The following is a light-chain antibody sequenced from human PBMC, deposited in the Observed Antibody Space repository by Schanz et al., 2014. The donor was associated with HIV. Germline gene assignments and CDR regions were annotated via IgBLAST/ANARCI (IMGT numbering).Light chain of an antibody. CDR2: AAS. V-gene: IGKV1-9*01. CDR3: QQLDSYPRT. CDR1: QDFSSY. J-gene: IGKJ1*01. Sequence: DIQLTQSPSFLSASVGDRVTITCRASQDFSSYLAWYQQKPGVAPKLLMYAASTLQSGVPSRFSGSGSGTDFTLTISSLQPEDFATYYCQQLDSYPRTFGQGTKVEIK.